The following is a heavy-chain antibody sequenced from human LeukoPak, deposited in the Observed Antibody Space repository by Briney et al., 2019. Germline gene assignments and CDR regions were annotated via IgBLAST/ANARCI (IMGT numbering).Heavy chain of an antibody. CDR1: GFTVSSNY. D-gene: IGHD3-10*01. Sequence: GGSLRLSCAGSGFTVSSNYMNWVRQAPGKGLEWGSVIYSGGYTYSADSVKGRFTISRHNSNNTLYLQMNSLRAEDTAVYYCARGGHYYGSGSYTMDVWGQGTTVTVSS. CDR2: IYSGGYT. CDR3: ARGGHYYGSGSYTMDV. J-gene: IGHJ6*02. V-gene: IGHV3-53*04.